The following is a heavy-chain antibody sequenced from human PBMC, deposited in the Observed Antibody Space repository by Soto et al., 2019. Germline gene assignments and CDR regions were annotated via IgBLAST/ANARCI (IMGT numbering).Heavy chain of an antibody. Sequence: PGESLKISCKGSGYSFTTYWINWVRQMPGKGLEWVGRIDPNDSYTNYSPSFQGHVTISADKSISTAYLQWSSLKASDTAMYYCASSPRGYCSSTSCRELGNYYGMDVWGQGTTVTVSS. J-gene: IGHJ6*02. CDR2: IDPNDSYT. D-gene: IGHD2-2*01. V-gene: IGHV5-10-1*01. CDR3: ASSPRGYCSSTSCRELGNYYGMDV. CDR1: GYSFTTYW.